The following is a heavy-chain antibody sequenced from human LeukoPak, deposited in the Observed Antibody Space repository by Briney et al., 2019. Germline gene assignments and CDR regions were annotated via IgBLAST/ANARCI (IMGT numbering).Heavy chain of an antibody. V-gene: IGHV1-2*02. D-gene: IGHD2-21*02. Sequence: ASVKVSCKASGYTFSDNYIHWVRQAPGQGLEWVGWIKPNTGATHYSKRFQGRVTMTRDTSVSTAYMELTSLRSDDTAVYLCAREFRVVMTAFLDYWGQGTLVIVSS. CDR1: GYTFSDNY. J-gene: IGHJ4*02. CDR2: IKPNTGAT. CDR3: AREFRVVMTAFLDY.